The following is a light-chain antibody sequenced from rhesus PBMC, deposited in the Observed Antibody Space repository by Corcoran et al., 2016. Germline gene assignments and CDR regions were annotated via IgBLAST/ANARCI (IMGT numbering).Light chain of an antibody. Sequence: EIVLTQSPATLSLSPGERATLSCRASQSVSSSLAWYQQKPGQAPRLLIYDASGRATGIPDRFSGSGYGTDFTVTISSLEPEDFGVYYCQQYSNWPRTFGGGTKVELK. J-gene: IGKJ4*01. CDR1: QSVSSS. CDR3: QQYSNWPRT. CDR2: DAS. V-gene: IGKV3-42*02.